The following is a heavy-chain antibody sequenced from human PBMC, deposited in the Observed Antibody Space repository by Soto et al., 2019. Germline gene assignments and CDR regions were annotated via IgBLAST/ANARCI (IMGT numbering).Heavy chain of an antibody. CDR2: IYPGDSDT. V-gene: IGHV5-51*01. Sequence: GASLKISCKGSGYSFTSYWIGWVRQMPGKGLEWMGIIYPGDSDTRYSPSFQGQVTISADKSISTAYLQWSSLKASDTAMYYCARHPIALVRGVRNWFDPWGQGTLVTVSS. J-gene: IGHJ5*02. CDR1: GYSFTSYW. CDR3: ARHPIALVRGVRNWFDP. D-gene: IGHD3-10*01.